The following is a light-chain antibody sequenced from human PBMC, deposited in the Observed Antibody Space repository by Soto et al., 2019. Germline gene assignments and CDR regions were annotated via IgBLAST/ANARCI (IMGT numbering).Light chain of an antibody. CDR2: EVS. CDR1: SSDVGNYNY. V-gene: IGLV2-14*01. CDR3: SSYTSSSTYV. J-gene: IGLJ1*01. Sequence: QSVLTQPASVSGSPGQSITISCTGTSSDVGNYNYVSWYQQHPGKAPKLMIYEVSNRPSGVSNRFSGSKSGNTASLTISGLRAGDEADYYCSSYTSSSTYVFGTGTKV.